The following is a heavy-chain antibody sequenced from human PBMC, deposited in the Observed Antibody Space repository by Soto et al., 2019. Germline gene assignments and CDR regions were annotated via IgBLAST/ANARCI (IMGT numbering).Heavy chain of an antibody. J-gene: IGHJ4*02. D-gene: IGHD3-10*01. CDR3: ARGVLWFGAARFDY. CDR1: GYTFTSYA. Sequence: ASVKVSCKASGYTFTSYAMHWVRQAPGQRLEWMGWINAGNGNTKYSQKFQGRVTITRDTSASTAYMELSSLRSEDTAVYYCARGVLWFGAARFDYWGQGTLVTVSS. CDR2: INAGNGNT. V-gene: IGHV1-3*01.